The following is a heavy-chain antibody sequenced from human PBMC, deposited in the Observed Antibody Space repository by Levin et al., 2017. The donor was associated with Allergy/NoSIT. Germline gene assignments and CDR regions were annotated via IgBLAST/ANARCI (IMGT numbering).Heavy chain of an antibody. CDR2: IKSTDEDGTL. V-gene: IGHV3-15*01. J-gene: IGHJ4*02. CDR3: TTRGFNSQGFY. CDR1: GFTFSNGW. Sequence: PGGSLRLSCRGSGFTFSNGWMSWVRQAPGKGLEWVGRIKSTDEDGTLDYAAPVKGRFSLSRDDSQNTVYLQMNNLKTEDTGVYYCTTRGFNSQGFYWGQGTLVTVSS. D-gene: IGHD5-12*01.